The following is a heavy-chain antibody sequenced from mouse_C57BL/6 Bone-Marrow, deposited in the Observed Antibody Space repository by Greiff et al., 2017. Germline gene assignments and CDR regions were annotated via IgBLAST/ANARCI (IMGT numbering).Heavy chain of an antibody. V-gene: IGHV1-55*01. CDR2: IYPGSGST. CDR1: GYTFTSYW. J-gene: IGHJ1*03. CDR3: AREGIYYDYHWYFDV. Sequence: QVHVKQSGPELVKPGASVKMSCKASGYTFTSYWITWVKQRPGQGLEWIGDIYPGSGSTNYNEKFKSKATLTVDTSSSTAYMQLSSLTSEDSAVYYCAREGIYYDYHWYFDVWGTGTTVTVSS. D-gene: IGHD2-4*01.